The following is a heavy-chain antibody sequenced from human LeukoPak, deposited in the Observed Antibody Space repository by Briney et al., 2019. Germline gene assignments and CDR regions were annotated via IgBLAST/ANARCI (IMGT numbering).Heavy chain of an antibody. Sequence: ASVKVSCKGSGYTFADYYLHWVRQALGQGLEWVGYINPRDGGTSSPPNFRGRVTMTTDASSSTVYMELSRLTSDDTAIYYCAREGNGLLSKDLDYWGQGTLVTVPS. J-gene: IGHJ4*02. D-gene: IGHD2-15*01. CDR1: GYTFADYY. V-gene: IGHV1-2*02. CDR3: AREGNGLLSKDLDY. CDR2: INPRDGGT.